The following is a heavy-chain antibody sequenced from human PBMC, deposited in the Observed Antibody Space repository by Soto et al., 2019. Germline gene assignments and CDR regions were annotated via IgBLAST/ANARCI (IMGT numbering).Heavy chain of an antibody. J-gene: IGHJ4*02. D-gene: IGHD4-17*01. CDR3: ARPNDYGDYIFDY. V-gene: IGHV4-34*01. Sequence: PSETLSLTCAVYGGSFSGYYWSWIRQPPGKGLEWIGEINYSGSTNYNPSLKSRVTISVDTSKNQFSLKLSSVTAADTAVYYCARPNDYGDYIFDYWGQGTLVTVSS. CDR1: GGSFSGYY. CDR2: INYSGST.